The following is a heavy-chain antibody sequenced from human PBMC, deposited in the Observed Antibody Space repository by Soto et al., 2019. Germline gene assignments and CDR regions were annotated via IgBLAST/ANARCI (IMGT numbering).Heavy chain of an antibody. Sequence: ASVKVSCKASGYTFTGYYMHWVRQAPGQGLEWMGWINPNSGGTNYAQKFQGWVTMTRDTSISTAYMELSRLRSDDTAVYYCARAQPLTGEYLGHAFDIWGQGTMVTVSS. CDR2: INPNSGGT. V-gene: IGHV1-2*04. D-gene: IGHD7-27*01. CDR3: ARAQPLTGEYLGHAFDI. J-gene: IGHJ3*02. CDR1: GYTFTGYY.